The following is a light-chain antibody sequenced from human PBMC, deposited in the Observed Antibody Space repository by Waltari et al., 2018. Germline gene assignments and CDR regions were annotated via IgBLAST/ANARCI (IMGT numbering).Light chain of an antibody. V-gene: IGLV2-11*01. CDR2: DVS. J-gene: IGLJ3*02. CDR1: SSDVGGYNY. Sequence: QSALTQPHSVSGSPGPSFTISCTGTSSDVGGYNYVSWYQQHPGKAPKLMIYDVSKRPSGVPDRFSGSKSGNTASLTISGLQAEDEADYYCCSYAGSYTWVFGGGTKLTVL. CDR3: CSYAGSYTWV.